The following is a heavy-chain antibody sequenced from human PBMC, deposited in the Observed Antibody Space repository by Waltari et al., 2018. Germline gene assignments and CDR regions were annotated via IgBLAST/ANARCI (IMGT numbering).Heavy chain of an antibody. V-gene: IGHV3-33*06. J-gene: IGHJ4*02. CDR1: GFTFSSYG. CDR2: IGYDVSLK. CDR3: VKSMTVTTGSLDS. D-gene: IGHD4-17*01. Sequence: QVLLVESGGGVVQPGGSLRLSCATSGFTFSSYGMHWVRQAPGKVLEWVEVIGYDVSLKYYADSVKGRFTISRDTSKNTVYLEMNSLRVEDTALYYCVKSMTVTTGSLDSWGQGTPVSVSS.